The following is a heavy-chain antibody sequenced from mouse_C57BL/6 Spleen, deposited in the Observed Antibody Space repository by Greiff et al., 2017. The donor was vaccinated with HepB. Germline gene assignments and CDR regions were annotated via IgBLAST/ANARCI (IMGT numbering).Heavy chain of an antibody. CDR3: ARLGCFDY. D-gene: IGHD4-1*01. V-gene: IGHV1-50*01. Sequence: QVQLKQPGAELVKPGASVKLSCKASGYTFTSYWMQWVKQRPGQGLEWIGEIDPSDSYTNYNQKFKGKATLTVDTSSSTAYMQLSSLTSEDSAVYYCARLGCFDYWGQGTTLTVSS. CDR2: IDPSDSYT. J-gene: IGHJ2*01. CDR1: GYTFTSYW.